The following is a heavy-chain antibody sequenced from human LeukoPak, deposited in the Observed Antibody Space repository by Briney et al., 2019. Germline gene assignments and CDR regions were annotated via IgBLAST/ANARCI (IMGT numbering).Heavy chain of an antibody. D-gene: IGHD6-13*01. Sequence: PSETLSLTCTVSGGSISSYYWSWIRQPPGKGPEWIGYIYYSGSTNYNPSLKSRVTISVDTSKNQFSLKLSSVTAADTAVYYCARDSSSSWYWTEWGSGAFDIWGQGTMVTVSS. J-gene: IGHJ3*02. CDR1: GGSISSYY. CDR3: ARDSSSSWYWTEWGSGAFDI. V-gene: IGHV4-59*01. CDR2: IYYSGST.